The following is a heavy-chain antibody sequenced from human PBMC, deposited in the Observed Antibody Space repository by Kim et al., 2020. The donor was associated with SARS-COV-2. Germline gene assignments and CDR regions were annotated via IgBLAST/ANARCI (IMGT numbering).Heavy chain of an antibody. V-gene: IGHV3-23*01. J-gene: IGHJ4*02. Sequence: YADSVKGRFTISRDNSKNTLYLQMDSLRAEDTAIYYCAKDMRGYNQPLDYWGQGTLVTVSS. D-gene: IGHD1-20*01. CDR3: AKDMRGYNQPLDY.